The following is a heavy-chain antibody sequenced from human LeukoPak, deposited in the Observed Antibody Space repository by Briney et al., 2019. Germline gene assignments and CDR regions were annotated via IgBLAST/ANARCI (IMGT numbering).Heavy chain of an antibody. V-gene: IGHV1-2*02. D-gene: IGHD6-6*01. CDR1: GYTFTGYY. CDR2: INPNSGGT. CDR3: ARDGYSSSSPFFDY. Sequence: ASVKVSCKAPGYTFTGYYMHWVRQAPGQGLAWMGWINPNSGGTNYAQKFQGRVTMTRDTSISTAYMELSRLRSDDTAVYYCARDGYSSSSPFFDYWGQGTLVTVSS. J-gene: IGHJ4*02.